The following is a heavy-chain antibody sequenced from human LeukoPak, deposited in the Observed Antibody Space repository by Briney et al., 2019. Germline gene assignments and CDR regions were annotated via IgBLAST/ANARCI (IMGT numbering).Heavy chain of an antibody. D-gene: IGHD2-15*01. V-gene: IGHV1-18*01. CDR2: ISAYNGNT. CDR3: ARAVDPNIVVVVAAALYYGMDV. J-gene: IGHJ6*02. CDR1: GYTFTSYG. Sequence: ASVKVSCKASGYTFTSYGISWVRQAPGQGLEWMGWISAYNGNTNYAQKLQGRVTMTTDTSTSTAYMELRSLRSDDTAVYYCARAVDPNIVVVVAAALYYGMDVWGQGTTVTVSS.